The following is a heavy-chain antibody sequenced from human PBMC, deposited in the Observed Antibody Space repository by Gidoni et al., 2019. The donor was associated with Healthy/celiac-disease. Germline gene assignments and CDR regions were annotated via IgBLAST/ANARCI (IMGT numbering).Heavy chain of an antibody. CDR2: IYSGGST. V-gene: IGHV3-66*01. J-gene: IGHJ6*02. Sequence: EVQLVESGGGLVQPGGSLRLSCAASGFTVSSNYMSWVRQAPGKGLEWVSVIYSGGSTYYADSVKGRFTISRDNSKNTLYLQMNSLRAEDTAVYYCARDHYYGSGSYYYGMDVWGQGTTVTVSS. CDR1: GFTVSSNY. CDR3: ARDHYYGSGSYYYGMDV. D-gene: IGHD3-10*01.